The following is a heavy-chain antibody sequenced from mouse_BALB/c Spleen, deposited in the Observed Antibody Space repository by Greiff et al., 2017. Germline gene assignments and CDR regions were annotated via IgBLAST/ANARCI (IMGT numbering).Heavy chain of an antibody. CDR1: GYSITSGYY. V-gene: IGHV3-6*02. CDR2: ISYDGSN. D-gene: IGHD1-1*01. CDR3: AYYGSSYDY. J-gene: IGHJ2*01. Sequence: EVQVVESGPGLVKPSQSLSLTCSVTGYSITSGYYWNWIRQFPGNKLEWMGYISYDGSNNYNPSLKNRISITRDTSKNQFFLKLNSVTTEDTATYYCAYYGSSYDYWGQGTTLTVSS.